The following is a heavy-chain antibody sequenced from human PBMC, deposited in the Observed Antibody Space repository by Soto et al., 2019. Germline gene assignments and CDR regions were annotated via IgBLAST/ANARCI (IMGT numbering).Heavy chain of an antibody. Sequence: GGSLRLSCAASGFTFSSYAMSWVRQAPGKGLEWVSAISGSGGSTYYADSVKGRFTISRDNSKNTLYLQMNSLRAEDTAVYYCAKDQGYSNPIHYGMDVWGQGTTVTVSS. CDR1: GFTFSSYA. D-gene: IGHD4-4*01. CDR3: AKDQGYSNPIHYGMDV. V-gene: IGHV3-23*01. J-gene: IGHJ6*02. CDR2: ISGSGGST.